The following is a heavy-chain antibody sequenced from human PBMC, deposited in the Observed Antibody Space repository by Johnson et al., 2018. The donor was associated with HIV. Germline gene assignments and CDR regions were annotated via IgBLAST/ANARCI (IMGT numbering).Heavy chain of an antibody. CDR1: GFTFSSYA. J-gene: IGHJ3*02. D-gene: IGHD5-12*01. CDR2: IWHDGRDV. Sequence: QVQLVESGGGLIQPGGSLRLSCAASGFTFSSYAMHWVRQAPGKGLEWVAVIWHDGRDVYYADSVKGRFTVSRDNSKNAVYLHMNSLGAGDTAVYYCAKDQHGPLVPTVMRDDAFDIWGQGTMVTVSS. V-gene: IGHV3-33*03. CDR3: AKDQHGPLVPTVMRDDAFDI.